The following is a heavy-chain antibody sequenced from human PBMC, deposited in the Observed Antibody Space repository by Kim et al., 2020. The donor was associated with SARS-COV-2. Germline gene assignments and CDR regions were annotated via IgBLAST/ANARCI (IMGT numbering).Heavy chain of an antibody. CDR2: EK. Sequence: EKYYVDSVKGRFTISRDNAKNSLYLQMNSLRAEDTAVYYCAKAAAGCFDYWGQGTLVTVSS. V-gene: IGHV3-7*01. D-gene: IGHD6-13*01. CDR3: AKAAAGCFDY. J-gene: IGHJ4*02.